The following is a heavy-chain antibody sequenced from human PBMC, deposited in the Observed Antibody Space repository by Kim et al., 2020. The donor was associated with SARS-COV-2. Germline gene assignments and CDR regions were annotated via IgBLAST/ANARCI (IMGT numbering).Heavy chain of an antibody. J-gene: IGHJ4*02. CDR1: GYMFTSYG. CDR3: ARGAYGDGSFDY. D-gene: IGHD2-21*02. CDR2: ISARDGNT. Sequence: ASVKVSCKACGYMFTSYGFSWVRQAPGQGLEWLGWISARDGNTKYGQKVQGRVIMTTDTSTNTAYMELWSIRSDDTAMYYCARGAYGDGSFDYWGQGTLVTVSS. V-gene: IGHV1-18*04.